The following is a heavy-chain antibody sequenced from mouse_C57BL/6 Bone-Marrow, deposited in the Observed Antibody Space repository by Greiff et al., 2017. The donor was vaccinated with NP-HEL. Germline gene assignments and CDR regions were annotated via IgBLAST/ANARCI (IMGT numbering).Heavy chain of an antibody. CDR1: GYTFTSYW. CDR3: AIRNYYGSRRGYYYAMDY. J-gene: IGHJ4*01. D-gene: IGHD1-1*01. CDR2: IHPSDSDT. V-gene: IGHV1-74*01. Sequence: QVQLKQPGAELVKPGASVKVSCKASGYTFTSYWMHWVKQRPGQGLEWIGRIHPSDSDTNYNQKFKGKATLTVDKSSSTAYMQLSSLTSEDSAVYYCAIRNYYGSRRGYYYAMDYWGQGTSVTVSS.